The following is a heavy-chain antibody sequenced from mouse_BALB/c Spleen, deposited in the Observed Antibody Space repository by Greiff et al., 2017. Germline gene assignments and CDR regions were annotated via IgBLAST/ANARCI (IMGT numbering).Heavy chain of an antibody. CDR1: GFTFSSYA. CDR3: ARRGKGPYAMDY. V-gene: IGHV5-9-4*01. Sequence: EVKLMESGGGLVKPGGSLKLSCAASGFTFSSYAMSWVRQSPEKRLEWVAEISSGGSYTYYPDTVTGRFTISRDNAKNTLYLEMSSLRSEDTAMYYCARRGKGPYAMDYWGQGNSVTVSS. J-gene: IGHJ4*01. D-gene: IGHD1-3*01. CDR2: ISSGGSYT.